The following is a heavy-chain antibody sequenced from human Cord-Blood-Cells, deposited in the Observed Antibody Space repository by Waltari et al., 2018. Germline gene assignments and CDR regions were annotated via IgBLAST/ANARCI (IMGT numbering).Heavy chain of an antibody. J-gene: IGHJ3*02. CDR3: ARRVIEWELAFDI. CDR1: GYTFTGYS. V-gene: IGHV1-2*02. Sequence: QVQLVQSGAAVKKPGASVKVSCKASGYTFTGYSMHWLRQAPGQGIEWMGGINPNSGGTNYAQKFQGRVTMTRDTSISTAYMELSRLRSDDTAVYYCARRVIEWELAFDIWGQGTMVTVSS. D-gene: IGHD1-26*01. CDR2: INPNSGGT.